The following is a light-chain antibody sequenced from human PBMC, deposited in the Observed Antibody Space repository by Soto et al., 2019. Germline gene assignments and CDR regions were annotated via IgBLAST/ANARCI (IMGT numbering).Light chain of an antibody. J-gene: IGLJ1*01. CDR1: SSDVGGYNY. V-gene: IGLV2-14*01. CDR3: SSYTTSNTRQIV. Sequence: QSALTQPASVSGSPGQSITISCTGTSSDVGGYNYVSWYQQHPGKAPKFMIYDVSNRPSGVSNRFSGSKSGNTASLTISGLQPEDEADYYCSSYTTSNTRQIVFGTGTKVTV. CDR2: DVS.